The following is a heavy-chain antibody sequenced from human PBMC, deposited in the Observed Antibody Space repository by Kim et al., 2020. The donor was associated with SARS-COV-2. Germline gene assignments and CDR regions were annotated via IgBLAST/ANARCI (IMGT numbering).Heavy chain of an antibody. Sequence: SETLSLTCAVYGGSFSGYYWSWIRQPPGKGLEWIGEINHSGSTNYNPSLKSRVTISVDTSKNQFSLKLSSVTAADTAVYYCAREHPFITMVRGVIASYYFDYWGQGTLVTVSS. D-gene: IGHD3-10*01. CDR1: GGSFSGYY. J-gene: IGHJ4*02. V-gene: IGHV4-34*01. CDR2: INHSGST. CDR3: AREHPFITMVRGVIASYYFDY.